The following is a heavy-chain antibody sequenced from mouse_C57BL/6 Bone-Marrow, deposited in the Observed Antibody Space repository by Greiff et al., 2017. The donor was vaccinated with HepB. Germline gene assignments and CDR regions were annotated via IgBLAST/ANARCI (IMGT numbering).Heavy chain of an antibody. V-gene: IGHV1-82*01. J-gene: IGHJ2*01. CDR2: IYPGDGDT. CDR3: ATWY. Sequence: QVQLKESGPELVKPGASVKISCKASGYAFSSSWMNWVKQRPGQGLEWIGRIYPGDGDTNYNGKFKGKATLTADKSSSTAYVQLSSLTSEDSAVYFCATWYWGKGTTLTVSS. CDR1: GYAFSSSW.